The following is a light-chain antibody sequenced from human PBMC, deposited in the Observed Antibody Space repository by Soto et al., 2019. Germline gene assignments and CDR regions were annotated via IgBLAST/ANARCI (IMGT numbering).Light chain of an antibody. Sequence: QSVLTQPPSVSGAPGQRVTISCTGSSSNIGAGYDVHWYQQLPGTAPKLLIYGNSNRPSGVPDRFSGSKSGTSASLAITGLQAEDEADYYCKSYDSSLSALFGGGTKLTFL. V-gene: IGLV1-40*01. CDR1: SSNIGAGYD. CDR3: KSYDSSLSAL. J-gene: IGLJ2*01. CDR2: GNS.